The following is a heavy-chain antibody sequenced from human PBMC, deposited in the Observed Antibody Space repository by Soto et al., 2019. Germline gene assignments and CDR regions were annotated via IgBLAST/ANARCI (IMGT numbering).Heavy chain of an antibody. J-gene: IGHJ4*02. CDR1: GFPFGGYW. V-gene: IGHV3-7*04. CDR2: IKGDESEI. Sequence: EVQLVESGGGLFQPGGSLRLSCATSGFPFGGYWMNWVRQIPEKGLEWVAIIKGDESEIYYLESVTGRFTISRDSAKKSVHLQMNSLRVEDTAIYYCARGRGFLIDFWGQGTLVTVSS. CDR3: ARGRGFLIDF.